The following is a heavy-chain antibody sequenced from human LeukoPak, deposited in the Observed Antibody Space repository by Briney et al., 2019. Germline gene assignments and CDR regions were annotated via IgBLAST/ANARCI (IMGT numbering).Heavy chain of an antibody. CDR1: GGSISSGGYY. V-gene: IGHV4-31*03. J-gene: IGHJ3*02. D-gene: IGHD1-14*01. CDR2: IYYSGST. CDR3: ARDRISINALDM. Sequence: SETLSLTCTVSGGSISSGGYYWSWIRQHPGTGLEWIGYIYYSGSTYYNPSLKSRLTISVDTSKNQFSLKLTSVTAADTAVYYCARDRISINALDMWGQGTMVTVSS.